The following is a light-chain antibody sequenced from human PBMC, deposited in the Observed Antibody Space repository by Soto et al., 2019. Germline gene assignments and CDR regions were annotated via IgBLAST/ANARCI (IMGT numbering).Light chain of an antibody. Sequence: DIQMTQSPSSLSASVGDRVTITCRASQGISNYLAWYQQKPGKVPKLLIYDASTLQSGVPSRFSGSGSGTDFPLTIRSLQPEDVATYYCQKYNSAPLTFVPGTKVDIK. CDR3: QKYNSAPLT. CDR2: DAS. CDR1: QGISNY. J-gene: IGKJ3*01. V-gene: IGKV1-27*01.